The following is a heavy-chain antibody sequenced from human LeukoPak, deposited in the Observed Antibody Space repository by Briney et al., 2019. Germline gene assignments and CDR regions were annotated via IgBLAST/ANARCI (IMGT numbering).Heavy chain of an antibody. J-gene: IGHJ6*02. CDR3: AKSPYELPRPHYYGMDV. V-gene: IGHV1-24*01. CDR1: GYTLTELS. Sequence: GASVKVSCKVSGYTLTELSMHWVRQAPGKGLEWMGGFDPEDGETIYAQKFQGRVTMTEDTSTDTAYMELSSLRSEDTAVYYCAKSPYELPRPHYYGMDVWGQGTTVTVSS. D-gene: IGHD3-3*01. CDR2: FDPEDGET.